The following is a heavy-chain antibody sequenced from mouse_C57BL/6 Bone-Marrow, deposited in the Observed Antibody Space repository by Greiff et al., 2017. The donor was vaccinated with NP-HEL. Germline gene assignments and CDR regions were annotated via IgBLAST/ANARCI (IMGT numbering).Heavy chain of an antibody. CDR3: TRGGYGCFAY. V-gene: IGHV1S81*02. Sequence: VQLQQPGAELVKPGASVKLSCKASGYIFTSYYLYWVKPRPGQGLKWIGEINTSDGGTNFNEKFKSQATLTVDKSSRTAYMQLSSLTSEDSAFYYCTRGGYGCFAYWVQGTLVTVSA. J-gene: IGHJ3*01. CDR2: INTSDGGT. D-gene: IGHD1-1*01. CDR1: GYIFTSYY.